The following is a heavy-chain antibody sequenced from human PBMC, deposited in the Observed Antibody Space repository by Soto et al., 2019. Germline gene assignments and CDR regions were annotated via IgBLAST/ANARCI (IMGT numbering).Heavy chain of an antibody. D-gene: IGHD3-3*01. CDR3: ARGNYDFWSDFSPGAFDI. Sequence: PGGSLRLSCAASGFTFSSYWMSWVRQAPGKGLEWVASIKQDGSEKYYMDSVKGRFTISRDNAKNSLYLQMNSLRAEDTAVYYCARGNYDFWSDFSPGAFDIWGQGTLVTVSS. CDR2: IKQDGSEK. J-gene: IGHJ3*02. V-gene: IGHV3-7*01. CDR1: GFTFSSYW.